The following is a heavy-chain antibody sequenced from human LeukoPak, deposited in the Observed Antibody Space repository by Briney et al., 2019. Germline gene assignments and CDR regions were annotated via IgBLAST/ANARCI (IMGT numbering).Heavy chain of an antibody. CDR3: ASSVRDVYNVYY. D-gene: IGHD5-24*01. Sequence: PSETLSLTCTVSGGSISSGGYYWSWIRQHPGKGLEWIGYIDYSGSTSYNPSLKSRVTLSVDTSKNQFSLKLSSVTAADTAVYYCASSVRDVYNVYYWGQGTLVAVSS. CDR2: IDYSGST. CDR1: GGSISSGGYY. V-gene: IGHV4-61*08. J-gene: IGHJ4*02.